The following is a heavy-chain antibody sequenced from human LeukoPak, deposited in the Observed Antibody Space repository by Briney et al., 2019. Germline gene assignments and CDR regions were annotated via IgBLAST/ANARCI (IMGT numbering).Heavy chain of an antibody. D-gene: IGHD5-24*01. CDR3: GSGLVEMATRYFDP. Sequence: SGTLSLTCAVSGGSIINSNWGSGVRQPPGKGLEWIGEIDHSGRTSYNPSLKSRVTMSVDRSQNQFSLRLSTATAADTAGYYFGSGLVEMATRYFDPWGRGTLVTVSS. CDR1: GGSIINSNW. J-gene: IGHJ2*01. V-gene: IGHV4-4*02. CDR2: IDHSGRT.